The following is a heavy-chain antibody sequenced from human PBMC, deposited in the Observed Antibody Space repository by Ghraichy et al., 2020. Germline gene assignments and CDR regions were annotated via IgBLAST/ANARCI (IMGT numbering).Heavy chain of an antibody. Sequence: GVLNISCAASGLTFDDYAMHWVRQAPGKGLEWVSLISGDGAGTDYADSVKGRFTISRDNSKNFLYLQMNSLRTEDTALYYCTKGRDCRSASCYRDFDYWGQGTLVTVSS. CDR2: ISGDGAGT. CDR3: TKGRDCRSASCYRDFDY. CDR1: GLTFDDYA. V-gene: IGHV3-43*02. J-gene: IGHJ4*02. D-gene: IGHD2-2*01.